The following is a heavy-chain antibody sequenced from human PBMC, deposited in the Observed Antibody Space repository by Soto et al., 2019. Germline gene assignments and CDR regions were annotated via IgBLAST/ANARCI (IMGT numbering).Heavy chain of an antibody. CDR3: GRGRSGQIVVFY. CDR1: GYTFTGHY. D-gene: IGHD1-26*01. Sequence: ASVKVSCKASGYTFTGHYIHWVRQAPEQGPEWMGEIGPESGATRYAQKFQGRVTMTRDMSITTVYMELNNLSPDDTAVYYCGRGRSGQIVVFYWGQGTPVTVST. CDR2: IGPESGAT. V-gene: IGHV1-2*02. J-gene: IGHJ4*02.